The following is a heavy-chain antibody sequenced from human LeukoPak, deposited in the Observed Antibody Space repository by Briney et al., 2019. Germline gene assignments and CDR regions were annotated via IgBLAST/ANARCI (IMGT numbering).Heavy chain of an antibody. CDR3: ARNNGMDV. J-gene: IGHJ6*02. V-gene: IGHV3-7*03. CDR1: GFTFSSYS. Sequence: GGSLRLSCAASGFTFSSYSMNWVRQAPGRGPEWVANVNRDGSETYYLDSVKGRFTISKDNAKNSLYLQMNSLRAEDTALYHCARNNGMDVWGQGTTVIVSS. CDR2: VNRDGSET.